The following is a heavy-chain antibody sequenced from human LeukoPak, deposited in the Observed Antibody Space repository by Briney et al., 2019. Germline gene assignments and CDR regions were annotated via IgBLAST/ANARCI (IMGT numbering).Heavy chain of an antibody. CDR1: GFTFNSYA. CDR3: ASNEWLISQPLFDY. Sequence: KPGGSLRLSCAASGFTFNSYAIPWVRQAPGKGLEWVSGISGSGGSTYYADSVKGRFTISRDNSKNTLYLQMNSLRAEDTAVYYCASNEWLISQPLFDYWGQGTLVTVSS. J-gene: IGHJ4*02. D-gene: IGHD3-3*01. V-gene: IGHV3-23*01. CDR2: ISGSGGST.